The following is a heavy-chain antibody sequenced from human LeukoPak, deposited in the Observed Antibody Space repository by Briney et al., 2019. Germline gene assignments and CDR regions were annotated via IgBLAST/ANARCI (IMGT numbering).Heavy chain of an antibody. CDR3: TGTLYGSGSYYYYYYYMDV. V-gene: IGHV3-15*01. D-gene: IGHD3-10*01. CDR2: IKSKTDGGTT. J-gene: IGHJ6*03. CDR1: GFTFSNAW. Sequence: GGSLRLSCAASGFTFSNAWMSWVRQAPGKGLEWVGRIKSKTDGGTTDYAAHVKSRFTISRDDSKNTLYLQMNSLKTEDTAVYYCTGTLYGSGSYYYYYYYMDVWGKGTTVTVSS.